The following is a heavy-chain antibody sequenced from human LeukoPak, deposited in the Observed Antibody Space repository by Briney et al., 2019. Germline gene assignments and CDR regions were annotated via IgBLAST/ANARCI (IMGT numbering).Heavy chain of an antibody. V-gene: IGHV3-30*04. J-gene: IGHJ6*03. CDR2: ISYDGSNK. CDR1: GFTFSSYA. Sequence: QPGRSLRLSCAASGFTFSSYAMHWVRQAPGKGLEWVAVISYDGSNKYYADSVKGRFTISRDNSKNTLYLQMNSLRAEDTAVYYCARGNQRSYSYYCYYMDVWGKGTTVTVSS. CDR3: ARGNQRSYSYYCYYMDV. D-gene: IGHD1-26*01.